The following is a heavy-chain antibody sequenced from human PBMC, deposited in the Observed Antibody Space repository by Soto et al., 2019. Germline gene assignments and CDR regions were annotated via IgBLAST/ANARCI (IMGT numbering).Heavy chain of an antibody. Sequence: QDQLVQSGAEVKKPGASVTVSCKASGYSFTNYGITWVRQAPGQGLEWMGWISGFNGNTHYVQKLQGRVTMTTDASTSTAYMELRSLRSDDTAVYYCARDRGVAPPVAGNTHYYYYMDVWGKGTTVTVSS. J-gene: IGHJ6*03. CDR3: ARDRGVAPPVAGNTHYYYYMDV. CDR1: GYSFTNYG. CDR2: ISGFNGNT. D-gene: IGHD6-19*01. V-gene: IGHV1-18*01.